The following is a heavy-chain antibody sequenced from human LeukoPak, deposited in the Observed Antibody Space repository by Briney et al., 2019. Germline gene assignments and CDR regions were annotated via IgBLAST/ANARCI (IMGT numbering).Heavy chain of an antibody. D-gene: IGHD6-13*01. CDR3: ARGTSQIYSSSWYYYYYYMDV. V-gene: IGHV4-61*02. Sequence: SETLSLTCTVSGGSISSGSYYWSWIRQPAGKGLEWIGRIYTSGSTNYNPSLKSRVTISVDTSKNQFSLKLSSVTAADTAVYYCARGTSQIYSSSWYYYYYYMDVWGKGTTVTVSS. J-gene: IGHJ6*03. CDR2: IYTSGST. CDR1: GGSISSGSYY.